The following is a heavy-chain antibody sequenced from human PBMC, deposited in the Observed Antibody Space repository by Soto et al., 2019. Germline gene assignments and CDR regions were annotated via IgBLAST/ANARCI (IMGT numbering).Heavy chain of an antibody. V-gene: IGHV4-34*01. D-gene: IGHD2-2*02. CDR2: INHSGST. CDR1: GGSFSGYY. J-gene: IGHJ5*02. CDR3: ARGNIRGSNWFDP. Sequence: SETLSLTCAVYGGSFSGYYWSWIRQPPGKGLEWIGEINHSGSTNYNPSLKSRVTISVDTSKNQFSLKLSSVTAADTAVYYCARGNIRGSNWFDPRGHGTLVTVSS.